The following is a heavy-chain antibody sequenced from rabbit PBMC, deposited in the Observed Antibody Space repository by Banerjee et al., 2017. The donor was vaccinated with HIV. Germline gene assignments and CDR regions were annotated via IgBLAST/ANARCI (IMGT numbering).Heavy chain of an antibody. CDR2: IDTGDGNT. Sequence: QSLEESGGDLVKPGASLTLTCTASGFSFGSSYYMCWVRQAPGKGLEWIACIDTGDGNTYYASWAKGRFTISKTSSTTVTLQMTSLTAADTATYFCARADAGCAGVSYPYYGMDLWGPGTLVTVS. J-gene: IGHJ6*01. CDR1: GFSFGSSYY. V-gene: IGHV1S40*01. CDR3: ARADAGCAGVSYPYYGMDL. D-gene: IGHD8-1*01.